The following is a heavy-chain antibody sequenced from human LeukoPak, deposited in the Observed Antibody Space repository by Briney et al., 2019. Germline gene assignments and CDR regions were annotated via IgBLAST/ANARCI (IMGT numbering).Heavy chain of an antibody. V-gene: IGHV3-23*01. CDR1: GFSFGTYA. CDR3: ANRPLDY. CDR2: VSATGGRT. Sequence: PGGSLRLSCAASGFSFGTYAMSWVRQAPGKGLERVSAVSATGGRTFYADSVKGRLTIPRDNSKNTIYLQMSSLRAEDTAVYYCANRPLDYWGQGTLVTVSS. J-gene: IGHJ4*02.